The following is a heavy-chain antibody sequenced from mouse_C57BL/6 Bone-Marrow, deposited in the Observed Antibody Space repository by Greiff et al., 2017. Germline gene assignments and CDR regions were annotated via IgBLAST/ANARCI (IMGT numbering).Heavy chain of an antibody. CDR2: IDPENGDT. CDR3: TWITTVVATGAY. J-gene: IGHJ3*01. Sequence: VQLKQSGAELVRPGASVKLSCTASGFNIKDDYMHWVKQRPEQGLEWIGWIDPENGDTEYASKFQGKATITADTSSNTAYLQLSSLTSEDTAVYYCTWITTVVATGAYWGQVTLVTVSA. D-gene: IGHD1-1*01. V-gene: IGHV14-4*01. CDR1: GFNIKDDY.